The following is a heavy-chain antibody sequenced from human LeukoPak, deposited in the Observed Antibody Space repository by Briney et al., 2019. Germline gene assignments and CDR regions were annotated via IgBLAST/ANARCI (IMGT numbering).Heavy chain of an antibody. D-gene: IGHD7-27*01. V-gene: IGHV5-51*01. Sequence: GESLKISCKGSGYIFTSYWIGWVRQMPGKGLEWMGIIYPGDSDTRYSPSFQGQVTISADKSISTAYLQWSSLKASDTAMYYCARLGPSHYYYYYGMDVWGQGTTVTVSS. J-gene: IGHJ6*02. CDR3: ARLGPSHYYYYYGMDV. CDR1: GYIFTSYW. CDR2: IYPGDSDT.